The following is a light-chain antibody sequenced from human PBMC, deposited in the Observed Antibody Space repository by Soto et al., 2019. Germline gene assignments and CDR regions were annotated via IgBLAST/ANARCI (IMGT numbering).Light chain of an antibody. J-gene: IGKJ4*01. CDR1: QGISSY. Sequence: IRMTQSPSSFSASTGDRVTITCRASQGISSYLAWYQQKPGKAPKLLIYAASTLQSGVPSRFSGSGSGTDFTLTISCLQSEDFATHYCKQYYSYNLTFGGGTKVDIK. CDR2: AAS. V-gene: IGKV1-8*01. CDR3: KQYYSYNLT.